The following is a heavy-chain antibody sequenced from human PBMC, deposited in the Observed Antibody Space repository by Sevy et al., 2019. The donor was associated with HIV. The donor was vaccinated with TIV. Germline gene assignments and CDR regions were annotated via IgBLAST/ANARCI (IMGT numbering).Heavy chain of an antibody. CDR2: IYYTGST. Sequence: SETLSLTCTVSGGSISAYYWSWIRQPPGKPLEYIGYIYYTGSTNYNPSLKSRVTISVDTSKNQFSLKLNSVTAADTAVYFSARAPPVRSGDDSLNWFDPWGQGTLVTVSS. CDR1: GGSISAYY. J-gene: IGHJ5*02. CDR3: ARAPPVRSGDDSLNWFDP. V-gene: IGHV4-59*01. D-gene: IGHD5-12*01.